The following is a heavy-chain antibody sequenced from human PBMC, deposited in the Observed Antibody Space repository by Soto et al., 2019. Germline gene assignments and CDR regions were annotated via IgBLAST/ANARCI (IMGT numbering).Heavy chain of an antibody. J-gene: IGHJ4*02. D-gene: IGHD3-3*01. Sequence: EVQLLESGGGVIQPGGSLSLSCAASGFTFSRYALSWVRQAPGKGLEWVSSISGSDGSRYYADSVKGRFTISRDNFKNTRYLQMNSLRVEDTAMYYCVKDGFGVITHFHYWGQGTQVTVSS. CDR3: VKDGFGVITHFHY. CDR2: ISGSDGSR. CDR1: GFTFSRYA. V-gene: IGHV3-23*01.